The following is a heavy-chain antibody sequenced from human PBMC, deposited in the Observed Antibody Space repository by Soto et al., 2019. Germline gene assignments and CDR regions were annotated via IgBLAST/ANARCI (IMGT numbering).Heavy chain of an antibody. CDR1: GGSISSYY. V-gene: IGHV4-59*01. D-gene: IGHD3-10*01. J-gene: IGHJ4*02. CDR2: IYCSGST. CDR3: ARAAMVRGPTKPQHYDY. Sequence: PSETLSLSCTVSGGSISSYYWSWIRQPPGKGLEWIGYIYCSGSTNYNPSLKSRVTISVDTSKNQFSLKLSSVTAADTAVYYCARAAMVRGPTKPQHYDYWGQGTLVTVSS.